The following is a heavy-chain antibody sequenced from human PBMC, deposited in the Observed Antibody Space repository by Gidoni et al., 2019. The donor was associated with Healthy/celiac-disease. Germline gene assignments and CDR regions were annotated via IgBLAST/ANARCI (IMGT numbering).Heavy chain of an antibody. V-gene: IGHV1-18*01. CDR1: GYTFTSYG. CDR2: ISAYNGNT. D-gene: IGHD3-3*01. CDR3: ARDLTIFGVVTVESNWFDP. Sequence: QVQLVQSGAEVKKPGASVKVSCMASGYTFTSYGISWVRQAPGQGLEWMGWISAYNGNTNYAQKLQGRVTMTTDTSTSTAYMELRSLRSDDTAVYYCARDLTIFGVVTVESNWFDPWGQGTLVTVSS. J-gene: IGHJ5*02.